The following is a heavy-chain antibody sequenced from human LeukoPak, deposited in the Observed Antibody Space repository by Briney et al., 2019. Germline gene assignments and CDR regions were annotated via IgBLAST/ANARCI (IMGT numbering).Heavy chain of an antibody. Sequence: PGGSLRLSCSASGFTFSSYAMHWVRQAPGKGLEYVSAISSNGGSTYYADSVKGRFTISRDNSKNTLYLQMNSLRAEDTAVYYCARDTPKHIVVVTAIYWYFDLWGRGTLVTVSS. CDR2: ISSNGGST. V-gene: IGHV3-64*04. CDR3: ARDTPKHIVVVTAIYWYFDL. D-gene: IGHD2-21*02. CDR1: GFTFSSYA. J-gene: IGHJ2*01.